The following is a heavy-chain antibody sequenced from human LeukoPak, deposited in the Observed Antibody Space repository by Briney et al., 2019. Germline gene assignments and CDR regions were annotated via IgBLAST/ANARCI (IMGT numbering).Heavy chain of an antibody. CDR3: AKDRDIVVVPAANGGRFDY. Sequence: GGSLRLSCAASGFTFSSYWMSWVRQAPGKGLEWVANIKQDGSEKYYVDSVKGRFTISRDNSKNTLYLQMNSLRAEDTAVYYCAKDRDIVVVPAANGGRFDYWGQGTLVTVSS. CDR2: IKQDGSEK. J-gene: IGHJ4*02. D-gene: IGHD2-2*01. V-gene: IGHV3-7*03. CDR1: GFTFSSYW.